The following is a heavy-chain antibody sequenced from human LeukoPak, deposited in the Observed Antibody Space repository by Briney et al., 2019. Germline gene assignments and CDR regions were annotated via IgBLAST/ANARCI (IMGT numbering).Heavy chain of an antibody. CDR3: ARGGVWQAFWSGNSDY. D-gene: IGHD3-3*01. CDR1: GFIFSTYS. Sequence: SPGGSLRLSCAASGFIFSTYSMNWVRQAPGKGLEWVSSIGTSSSYIYYGDSVKGRFTISRDNAKNSLYLQMNSLRAEDTAVYYCARGGVWQAFWSGNSDYWGQGTLVTVSS. J-gene: IGHJ4*02. V-gene: IGHV3-21*01. CDR2: IGTSSSYI.